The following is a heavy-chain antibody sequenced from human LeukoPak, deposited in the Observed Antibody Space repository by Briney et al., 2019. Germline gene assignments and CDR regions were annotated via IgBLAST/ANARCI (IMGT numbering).Heavy chain of an antibody. Sequence: PGGSLRLSCAASGFTFNNYAMSWVRQAPGKGLEWVSTISGSGDGPYYADSVKGRFSISRDNSKNTLYPQMNNLRAEDTAVFYCAKGITSPSTGRDFDYWGQGTLVTVSS. D-gene: IGHD2-2*01. CDR1: GFTFNNYA. CDR3: AKGITSPSTGRDFDY. CDR2: ISGSGDGP. J-gene: IGHJ4*02. V-gene: IGHV3-23*01.